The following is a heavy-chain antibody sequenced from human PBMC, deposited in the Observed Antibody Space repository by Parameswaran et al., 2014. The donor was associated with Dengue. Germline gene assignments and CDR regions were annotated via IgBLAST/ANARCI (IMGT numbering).Heavy chain of an antibody. V-gene: IGHV3-11*01. D-gene: IGHD2-15*01. CDR2: ISSSGSTI. CDR3: ARDICSGGSCYGPTYGMDV. Sequence: VRQAPGKGLEWVSYISSSGSTIYYADSVKGRFTISRDNAKNSLYLQMNSLRAEDTAVYYCARDICSGGSCYGPTYGMDVWGQGTTVTVSS. J-gene: IGHJ6*02.